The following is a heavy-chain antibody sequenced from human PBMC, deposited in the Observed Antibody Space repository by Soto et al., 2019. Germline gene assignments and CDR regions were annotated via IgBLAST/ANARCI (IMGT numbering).Heavy chain of an antibody. J-gene: IGHJ5*02. CDR1: GGSISSGAYY. Sequence: PSETLSLTCTVSGGSISSGAYYWSWIRQHPGKGLEWIGYIYYSGSTYYNPSLTSRVTISIDTSKNQFSLKLRSVTAAEPAVYYLARFPYGGGDWFDPWGQGTLVTVSS. CDR3: ARFPYGGGDWFDP. CDR2: IYYSGST. V-gene: IGHV4-31*03. D-gene: IGHD3-10*01.